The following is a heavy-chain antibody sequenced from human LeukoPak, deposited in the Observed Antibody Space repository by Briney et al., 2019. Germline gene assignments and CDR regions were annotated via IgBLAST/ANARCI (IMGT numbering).Heavy chain of an antibody. CDR2: ISGSGGST. V-gene: IGHV3-23*01. Sequence: HPGGSLRLSCAASGFTFSSYAMSWVRQAPGKGLEWVSAISGSGGSTYYADSVKGRFTISRDNSKNTLYLQMNSLRAEDTAVYYCATPAIAMVNSRPNPLDYWGQGTLVTVSS. CDR1: GFTFSSYA. J-gene: IGHJ4*02. D-gene: IGHD5-18*01. CDR3: ATPAIAMVNSRPNPLDY.